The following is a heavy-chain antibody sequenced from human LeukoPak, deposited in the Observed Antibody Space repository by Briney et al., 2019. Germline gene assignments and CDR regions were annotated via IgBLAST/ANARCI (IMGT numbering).Heavy chain of an antibody. D-gene: IGHD2-15*01. CDR3: ASGPLPVFYYYYGMDV. J-gene: IGHJ6*02. V-gene: IGHV1-2*02. CDR2: INPNSGGT. CDR1: GYTFTGYY. Sequence: ASVKVSCKASGYTFTGYYMHWVRQAPGQGLEWMEWINPNSGGTNYAQKFQGRVTMTRDTSISTAYMELSRLRSDDTAVYYCASGPLPVFYYYYGMDVWGQGTTVTVSS.